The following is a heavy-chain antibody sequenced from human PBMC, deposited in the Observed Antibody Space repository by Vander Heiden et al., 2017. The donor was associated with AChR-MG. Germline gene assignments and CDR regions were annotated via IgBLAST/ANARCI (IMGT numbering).Heavy chain of an antibody. CDR1: GFTFGAYA. CDR3: TRDEFSLLEWYYFDY. J-gene: IGHJ4*02. Sequence: EVQLVESGVGLVKPARSLRLSCTASGFTFGAYAMSWFRQAPGKGLEWVGCIRSKAYGGTTEYAASVKGRFTISRDDSKSIAYLQMNSLKTEDTAVYYCTRDEFSLLEWYYFDYWGQGTLVTVSS. CDR2: IRSKAYGGTT. D-gene: IGHD3-3*01. V-gene: IGHV3-49*05.